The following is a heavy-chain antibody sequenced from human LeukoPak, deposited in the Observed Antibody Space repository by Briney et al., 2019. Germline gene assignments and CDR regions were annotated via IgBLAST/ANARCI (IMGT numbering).Heavy chain of an antibody. J-gene: IGHJ4*02. Sequence: GGSLRLSCAASGFTFSSYTMSWVRQAPGKGLAWVSGIDSSGTKTTYADSVKGRFTISRDNSKNTVYLQMNSLRAEDTAVYYCANSSRYPYGDYDYWGQGTLVTVSS. CDR2: IDSSGTKT. D-gene: IGHD4-17*01. V-gene: IGHV3-23*05. CDR1: GFTFSSYT. CDR3: ANSSRYPYGDYDY.